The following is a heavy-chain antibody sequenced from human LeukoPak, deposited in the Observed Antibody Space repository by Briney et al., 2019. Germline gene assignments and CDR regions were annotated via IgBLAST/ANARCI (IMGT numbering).Heavy chain of an antibody. V-gene: IGHV1-18*01. CDR2: ISAYNGNT. CDR1: GYTFT. CDR3: ARDVSHRLFYDSSGYYILFDY. Sequence: ASVKVSCKASGYTFTISWVRQAPGHGLEWMGWISAYNGNTNYAQKLQGRVTMTTDTSTSTAYMELRSLRSDDTAVYYCARDVSHRLFYDSSGYYILFDYWGQGTLVTVSS. J-gene: IGHJ4*02. D-gene: IGHD3-22*01.